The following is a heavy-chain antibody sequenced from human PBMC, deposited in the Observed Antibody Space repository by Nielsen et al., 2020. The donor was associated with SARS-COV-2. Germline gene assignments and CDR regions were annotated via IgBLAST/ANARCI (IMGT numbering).Heavy chain of an antibody. CDR2: IYNDGSRT. Sequence: GESLKISCTASGHTFDDYGMSWVRQAPGKGLAWVSLIYNDGSRTYYADSVKGRFTISRDNSKNTLYLQMNSLRAEDTAIYYCANVPNDLWGAFDIWGQGTMVTVSS. CDR3: ANVPNDLWGAFDI. CDR1: GHTFDDYG. J-gene: IGHJ3*02. V-gene: IGHV3-23*03. D-gene: IGHD7-27*01.